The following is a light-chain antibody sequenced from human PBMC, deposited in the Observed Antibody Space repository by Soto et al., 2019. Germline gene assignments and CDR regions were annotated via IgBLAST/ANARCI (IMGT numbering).Light chain of an antibody. CDR2: GAS. CDR3: QQYNNWPLT. Sequence: EIVMTQSPATLSVSPGERATLSCRPSQSVADKLAWYQQKPGQAPRLLIYGASTRATGIPARFSGSGSGTESTLTISSLQTEDFAIYYCQQYNNWPLTLGGGTKVEIK. J-gene: IGKJ4*01. V-gene: IGKV3-15*01. CDR1: QSVADK.